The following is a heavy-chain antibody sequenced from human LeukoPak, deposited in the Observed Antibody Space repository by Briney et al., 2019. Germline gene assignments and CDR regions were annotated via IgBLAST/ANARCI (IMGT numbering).Heavy chain of an antibody. V-gene: IGHV3-49*03. D-gene: IGHD3-10*01. CDR3: TRAGGTRNFDY. CDR2: IRSKAYGGTT. Sequence: QPGGSLRLSCTASGFTFGDYAMSWFRQAPGKGLEWVGFIRSKAYGGTTEYAASVKGRFTISRDDSKSIAYLQMNSLKTEDTAVYYCTRAGGTRNFDYWGQGTLATVSS. CDR1: GFTFGDYA. J-gene: IGHJ4*02.